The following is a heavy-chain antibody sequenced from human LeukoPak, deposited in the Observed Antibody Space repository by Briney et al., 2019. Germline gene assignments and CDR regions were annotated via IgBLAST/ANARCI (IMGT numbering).Heavy chain of an antibody. V-gene: IGHV3-23*01. D-gene: IGHD2-21*02. CDR1: GFTFSSYA. J-gene: IGHJ4*02. CDR3: AKGRREVVTAIFDY. CDR2: LSGSGGST. Sequence: GGSLRLSCAASGFTFSSYAMSWVRQAPGKGLEWVSSLSGSGGSTYYADSVKGRFTISRDNSKNTLYLQVNSLRAEDTAIYYCAKGRREVVTAIFDYWGQGTLVTVSS.